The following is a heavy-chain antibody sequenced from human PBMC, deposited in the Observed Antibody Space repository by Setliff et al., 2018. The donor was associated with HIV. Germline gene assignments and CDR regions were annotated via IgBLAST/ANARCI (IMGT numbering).Heavy chain of an antibody. CDR1: GCRFTGFA. J-gene: IGHJ4*02. D-gene: IGHD5-18*01. Sequence: ASVKVSCKASGCRFTGFAIHWVRQAPGQRFEWMGWINAGTGNTKYSQKFQDRVTISRDIHANTAYMELSSLRSEDTAIYYCARSLREYSYGSPDYWGPGTLVTVSS. CDR2: INAGTGNT. V-gene: IGHV1-3*01. CDR3: ARSLREYSYGSPDY.